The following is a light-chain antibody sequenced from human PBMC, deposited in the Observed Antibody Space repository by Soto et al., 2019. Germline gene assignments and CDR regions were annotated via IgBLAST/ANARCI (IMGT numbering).Light chain of an antibody. CDR3: SAYTGSSTPV. J-gene: IGLJ3*02. Sequence: QSALTQPASVSGSPGQSITISCTGTSSDVGVYNYVSWYQHHPGKAPKLMIYEVSNRPSGVSNRFSGSTSSNTSSLTISGLKAKYEADYYCSAYTGSSTPVVGRRTKRTVL. CDR1: SSDVGVYNY. V-gene: IGLV2-14*01. CDR2: EVS.